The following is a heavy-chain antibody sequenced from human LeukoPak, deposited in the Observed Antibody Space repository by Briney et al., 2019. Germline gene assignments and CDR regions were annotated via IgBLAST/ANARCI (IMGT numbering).Heavy chain of an antibody. CDR2: ISGSGSTT. V-gene: IGHV3-23*01. CDR1: GFTFSSYA. CDR3: AKVHSPGYSSSRLYFDY. D-gene: IGHD6-13*01. Sequence: GGSLRLSCAASGFTFSSYAMNWVRQAPGKGLEWVSTISGSGSTTYYADSVTGRFTISRDNSRNTLYLQMNSLRAEDTAIYYCAKVHSPGYSSSRLYFDYWGQGTLVTVSS. J-gene: IGHJ4*02.